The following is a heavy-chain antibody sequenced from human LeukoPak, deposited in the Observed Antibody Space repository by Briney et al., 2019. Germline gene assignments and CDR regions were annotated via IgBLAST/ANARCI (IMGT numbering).Heavy chain of an antibody. CDR2: IIPIFGTA. J-gene: IGHJ4*02. D-gene: IGHD6-19*01. Sequence: SVKVSCKASGGTFSSYAISWVRQAPGQGREWMGGIIPIFGTANYAQKFQGRVTITADKSTSTAYMELSSLRSEDTAVYYCAREVAGRESDYWGQGTLVTVSS. CDR3: AREVAGRESDY. V-gene: IGHV1-69*06. CDR1: GGTFSSYA.